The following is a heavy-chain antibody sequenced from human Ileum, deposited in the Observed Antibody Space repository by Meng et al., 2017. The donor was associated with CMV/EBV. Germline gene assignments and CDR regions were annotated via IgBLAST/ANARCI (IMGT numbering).Heavy chain of an antibody. V-gene: IGHV1-2*02. J-gene: IGHJ4*02. CDR1: EDTLTAYY. Sequence: KAAEDTLTAYYLHWVRQAPGQGLELMGWINPNTGDTNYPHKFHDRVTMTRDTSISTAYMELSRLRSDDTAVYYCAGLYSSSWYYFDYWGQGTLVTVSS. CDR2: INPNTGDT. CDR3: AGLYSSSWYYFDY. D-gene: IGHD6-13*01.